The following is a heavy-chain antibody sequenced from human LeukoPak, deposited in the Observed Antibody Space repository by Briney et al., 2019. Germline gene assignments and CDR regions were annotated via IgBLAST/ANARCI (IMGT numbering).Heavy chain of an antibody. J-gene: IGHJ4*02. CDR3: ARTVLGATGYFDY. CDR2: INTTTGNP. Sequence: GASVKLSCKASGYIFTSYEMNWVRQAPGQGLEWMGWINTTTGNPTYGQGFTGRFVFSLDTSVSTTYLQISSLKAEDTAVYYCARTVLGATGYFDYWGQGTLVTVSS. CDR1: GYIFTSYE. V-gene: IGHV7-4-1*02. D-gene: IGHD1-26*01.